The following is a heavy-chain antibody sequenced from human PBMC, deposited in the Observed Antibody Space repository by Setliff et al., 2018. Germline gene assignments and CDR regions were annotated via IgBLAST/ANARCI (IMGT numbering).Heavy chain of an antibody. CDR3: ARRETYYNFWSGYYAY. V-gene: IGHV4-39*07. CDR2: IYYSGST. J-gene: IGHJ4*02. D-gene: IGHD3-3*01. Sequence: SETLSLTCTVSGGSVSSSSYYWGWIRQPPGKGLEWIGSIYYSGSTYYNPSLKSRVTISVDTSKNQLSLKLSSVTAADTAVYYCARRETYYNFWSGYYAYWGQGTLVTVSS. CDR1: GGSVSSSSYY.